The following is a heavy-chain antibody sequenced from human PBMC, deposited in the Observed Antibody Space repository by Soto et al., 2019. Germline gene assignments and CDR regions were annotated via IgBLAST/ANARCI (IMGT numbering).Heavy chain of an antibody. Sequence: GESLKISCKGSGYSFSSYWIGWVRQMPGKGLESMGIIYPGDSDTRYSPSFEGQVTISADKSIGTAYLQWSSLKASDTAMYYCARHGSIGARQNYFTYWGQGTLVTVSS. CDR2: IYPGDSDT. D-gene: IGHD6-6*01. CDR1: GYSFSSYW. CDR3: ARHGSIGARQNYFTY. V-gene: IGHV5-51*01. J-gene: IGHJ4*02.